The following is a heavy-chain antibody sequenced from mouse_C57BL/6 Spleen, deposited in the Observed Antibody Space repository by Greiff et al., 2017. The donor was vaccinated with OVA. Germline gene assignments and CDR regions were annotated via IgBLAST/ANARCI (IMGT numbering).Heavy chain of an antibody. J-gene: IGHJ2*01. CDR2: IDPSDSYT. Sequence: QVQLKQPGAELVRPGTSVKLSCKASGYTFTSYWMHWVKQRPGQGLEWIGVIDPSDSYTNYNQKFKGKATLTVDTSSSTAYMQLSSLTSEDSAVYYCARRITTVVATDYWGQGTTLTVAS. V-gene: IGHV1-59*01. D-gene: IGHD1-1*01. CDR3: ARRITTVVATDY. CDR1: GYTFTSYW.